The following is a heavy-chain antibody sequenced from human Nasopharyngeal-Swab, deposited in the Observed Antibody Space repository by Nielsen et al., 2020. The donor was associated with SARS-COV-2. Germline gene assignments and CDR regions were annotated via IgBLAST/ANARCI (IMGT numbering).Heavy chain of an antibody. CDR2: IYPDDSDT. V-gene: IGHV5-51*01. CDR1: GNTFNSYW. D-gene: IGHD1-1*01. J-gene: IGHJ4*02. Sequence: GGSLRLSCNGSGNTFNSYWIGWVRQMPGKGPEGMGIIYPDDSDTKYSPSFEGQVTISADKSISTDYLQWNGLKASDTAMYYCARLSNWDFDSWGQGTLVTVSS. CDR3: ARLSNWDFDS.